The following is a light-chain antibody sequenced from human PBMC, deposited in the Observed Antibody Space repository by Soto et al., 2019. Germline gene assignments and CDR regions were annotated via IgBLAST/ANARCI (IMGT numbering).Light chain of an antibody. Sequence: VLTQSPDTLSLSPGERATLSCRASERISSNFLAWYQQRPGQAPRLLIYGASTRASGIPDRFSGSGSGTDFALTISRLEPEDFAVFYCQQYVTSPFTFGPGTTVEIK. CDR2: GAS. CDR1: ERISSNF. V-gene: IGKV3-20*01. CDR3: QQYVTSPFT. J-gene: IGKJ3*01.